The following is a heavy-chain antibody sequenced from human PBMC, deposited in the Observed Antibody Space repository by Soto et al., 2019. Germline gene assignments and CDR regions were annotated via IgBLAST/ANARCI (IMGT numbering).Heavy chain of an antibody. V-gene: IGHV2-5*02. CDR3: AHRRAFIGVVYGMDV. CDR1: GFSLTTVGVG. CDR2: IYWDDDK. J-gene: IGHJ6*02. D-gene: IGHD3-3*01. Sequence: QITLKKSGPTLVKPTQTLTLTCAFSGFSLTTVGVGVGWIRQPPGKALEWLALIYWDDDKRYSPSLRTRLSITKDTCKNQVVLMMTNMDPVDTGTYYCAHRRAFIGVVYGMDVWGQGTTVTVSS.